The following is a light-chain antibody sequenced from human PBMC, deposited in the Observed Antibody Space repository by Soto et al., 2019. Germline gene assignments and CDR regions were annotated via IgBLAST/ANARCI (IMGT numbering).Light chain of an antibody. V-gene: IGLV2-14*01. CDR1: SSDVGGYNY. CDR2: EVS. CDR3: SSYTSSSTV. Sequence: QSVLTQPASVSGSPGQSITISCTGTSSDVGGYNYVSWYQQHPGKAPKLMIYEVSNRPSGVSNRFSGSKSGNTASLTISGLQDEDDADYYCSSYTSSSTVFGGGTKLTVL. J-gene: IGLJ3*02.